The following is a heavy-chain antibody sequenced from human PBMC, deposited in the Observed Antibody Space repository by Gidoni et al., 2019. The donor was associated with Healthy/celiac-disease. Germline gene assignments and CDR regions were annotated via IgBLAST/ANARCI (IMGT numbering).Heavy chain of an antibody. CDR1: GGSISSSSYY. J-gene: IGHJ4*02. Sequence: QLQLQESGPGLVKPSETLSLTCTVSGGSISSSSYYWGWIRQPPGKGLEWIGSIYYSGSTYYNPSLKSRVTISVDTSKNQFSLKLSSVTAADTAVYYCARNLPGPVRGVIRYYFDYWGQGTLVTVSS. CDR3: ARNLPGPVRGVIRYYFDY. D-gene: IGHD3-10*01. CDR2: IYYSGST. V-gene: IGHV4-39*01.